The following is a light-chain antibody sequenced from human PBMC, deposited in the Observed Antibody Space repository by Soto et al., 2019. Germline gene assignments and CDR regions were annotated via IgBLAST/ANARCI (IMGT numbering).Light chain of an antibody. J-gene: IGKJ1*01. Sequence: DIQMTQSPSSLSASVGDRFTLTCRASQTISTYLNLYQQRPGKAPELVIYAPSSLHSGVKSRLSGSGTGTDFTLTIENLQPEDCAPYYCQQNYTNPRTFGQGTRVEIK. V-gene: IGKV1-39*01. CDR3: QQNYTNPRT. CDR2: APS. CDR1: QTISTY.